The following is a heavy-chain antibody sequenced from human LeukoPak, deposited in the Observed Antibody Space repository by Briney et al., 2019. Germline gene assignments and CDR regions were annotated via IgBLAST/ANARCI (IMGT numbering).Heavy chain of an antibody. CDR1: GGSISSSSYY. Sequence: SETLSLTCTVSGGSISSSSYYWGWIRQPPGKGLEWIGSIYYSGSTYYNPSLKSRVTISVDTSKNQFPLKLSSVTAADTAVYYCARDFDYGNNWFDPWGQGTLVTVSS. V-gene: IGHV4-39*06. D-gene: IGHD4-17*01. CDR2: IYYSGST. CDR3: ARDFDYGNNWFDP. J-gene: IGHJ5*02.